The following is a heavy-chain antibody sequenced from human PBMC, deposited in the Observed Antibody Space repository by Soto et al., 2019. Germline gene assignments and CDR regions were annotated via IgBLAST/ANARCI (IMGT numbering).Heavy chain of an antibody. CDR2: ISAYNGNT. CDR3: ARHAPPADY. J-gene: IGHJ4*02. Sequence: QVQLVQSGAEVKKPGASVTVSCKASGYTFASYATSWVRQAPGQGIEWMGWISAYNGNTNYAQKLQGRVTTPTDTSSRTAYMELRSPRSDDTAVYYCARHAPPADYWGQGTMVTVSS. D-gene: IGHD2-2*01. V-gene: IGHV1-18*01. CDR1: GYTFASYA.